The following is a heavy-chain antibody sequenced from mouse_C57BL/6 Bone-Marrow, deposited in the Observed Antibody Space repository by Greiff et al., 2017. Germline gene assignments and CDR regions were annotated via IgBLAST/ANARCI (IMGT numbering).Heavy chain of an antibody. V-gene: IGHV1-59*01. CDR2: IDPSDSYT. Sequence: QVQLQQPGAELVRPGTSVKLSCKASGYTFTSYWMHWVKQRPGQGLEWIGVIDPSDSYTNYNQKFKGKATLTVDTSSSTAYMQLSSLTSEDSAVYYCARKATVVATRKYFDYWGQGTTLTVSS. CDR3: ARKATVVATRKYFDY. J-gene: IGHJ2*01. CDR1: GYTFTSYW. D-gene: IGHD1-1*01.